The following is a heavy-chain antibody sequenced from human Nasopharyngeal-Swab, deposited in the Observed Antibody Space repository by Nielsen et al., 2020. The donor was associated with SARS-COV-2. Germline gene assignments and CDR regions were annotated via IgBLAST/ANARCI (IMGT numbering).Heavy chain of an antibody. J-gene: IGHJ4*02. CDR3: AKDHRGRNTLFGVLSDY. Sequence: GESLKISCAASGFTFSNYAMTWVRQAPGKGLEWVSGVSGSGDGTYYADSVKGRFTISRDNSKNTVYLQMNNLRAEDTALYYCAKDHRGRNTLFGVLSDYWGQGTLVTVSS. V-gene: IGHV3-23*01. D-gene: IGHD3-3*01. CDR2: VSGSGDGT. CDR1: GFTFSNYA.